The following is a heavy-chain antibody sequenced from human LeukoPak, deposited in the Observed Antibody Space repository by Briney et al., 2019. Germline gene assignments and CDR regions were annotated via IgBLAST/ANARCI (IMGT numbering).Heavy chain of an antibody. D-gene: IGHD3-10*01. J-gene: IGHJ6*02. Sequence: KTSQTLSLTCTVSGGSVNSGNYYWTWIRQPAGKRLEWIGRIYTSGSTNYNPSLKSRVTISIDASKNQFSLRLTSVTAADTAVYYCAREAVAGGSGSNYYYYGVDVWGQGTTVTVSS. CDR3: AREAVAGGSGSNYYYYGVDV. V-gene: IGHV4-61*02. CDR1: GGSVNSGNYY. CDR2: IYTSGST.